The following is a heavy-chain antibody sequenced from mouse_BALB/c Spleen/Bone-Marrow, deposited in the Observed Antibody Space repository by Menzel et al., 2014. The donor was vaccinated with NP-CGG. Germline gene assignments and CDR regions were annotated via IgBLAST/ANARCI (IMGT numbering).Heavy chain of an antibody. V-gene: IGHV1S81*02. CDR2: INPSNGRT. Sequence: QVQLQQSGAELVKPGASVRLSCKASGYSLTTYWIHWVKQRPGQGLEWLGEINPSNGRTNYNEKFKSKATLTVDTSSSTAYMQLSSLTSEDSAVYYCARYDGPAWFAYWGQGTLVTVSA. J-gene: IGHJ3*01. D-gene: IGHD2-3*01. CDR1: GYSLTTYW. CDR3: ARYDGPAWFAY.